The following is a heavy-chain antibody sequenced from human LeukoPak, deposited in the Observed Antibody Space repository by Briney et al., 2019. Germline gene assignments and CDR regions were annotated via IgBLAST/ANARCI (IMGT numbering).Heavy chain of an antibody. D-gene: IGHD3-10*01. CDR1: GYTFTSFT. J-gene: IGHJ4*02. CDR2: ISAYNGYT. Sequence: ASVKVSCKTSGYTFTSFTITWVRQAPGQGLEWMGWISAYNGYTNFAQKLQGRVTLTTDRSTSTAYMELRSLRSDDTAVYYCARRAGSYGSGTYYSYYFDYWGQGTLVTVSS. V-gene: IGHV1-18*01. CDR3: ARRAGSYGSGTYYSYYFDY.